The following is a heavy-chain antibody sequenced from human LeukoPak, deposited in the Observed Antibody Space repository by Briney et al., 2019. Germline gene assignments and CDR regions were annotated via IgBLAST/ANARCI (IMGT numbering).Heavy chain of an antibody. D-gene: IGHD3-22*01. Sequence: PSETLSLTCAVSGGSISSSNWWSWVRQPPGKGLEWIGEIYHGGSTNYNPSLKSRVTISVDKSKNQFSLKLSSVTAADTAVYYCARVGIVVVPPQGFDPWGQGTLVTVSS. CDR1: GGSISSSNW. CDR2: IYHGGST. CDR3: ARVGIVVVPPQGFDP. V-gene: IGHV4-4*02. J-gene: IGHJ5*02.